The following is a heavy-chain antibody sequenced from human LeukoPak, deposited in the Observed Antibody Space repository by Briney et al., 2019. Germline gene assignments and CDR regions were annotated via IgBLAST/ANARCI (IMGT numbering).Heavy chain of an antibody. CDR2: IYSGGST. V-gene: IGHV3-66*01. D-gene: IGHD4-17*01. J-gene: IGHJ4*02. CDR3: ATSSTVTTDDY. Sequence: GGSLRLSCAASGFTVSGNYMSWVRQAPGKGLEWVSVIYSGGSTYYADSVKGRFTISRDNSKNTLYLQMNSLRAEDTAVYYCATSSTVTTDDYWGQGTLVTVSS. CDR1: GFTVSGNY.